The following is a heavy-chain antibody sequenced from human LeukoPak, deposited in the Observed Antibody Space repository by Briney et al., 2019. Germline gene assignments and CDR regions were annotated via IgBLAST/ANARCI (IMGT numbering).Heavy chain of an antibody. CDR2: IVASSGST. J-gene: IGHJ4*02. CDR1: GFGISNSA. CDR3: AKGAYDYIEMGYFDY. Sequence: GGSLRLSCAASGFGISNSAMSWVRQAPGKGLEWVSLIVASSGSTFYADSVKGRFTISRDSSKNTLYLQMNSLRAEDKAVYYCAKGAYDYIEMGYFDYWGQGTLVTVSS. D-gene: IGHD5-12*01. V-gene: IGHV3-23*01.